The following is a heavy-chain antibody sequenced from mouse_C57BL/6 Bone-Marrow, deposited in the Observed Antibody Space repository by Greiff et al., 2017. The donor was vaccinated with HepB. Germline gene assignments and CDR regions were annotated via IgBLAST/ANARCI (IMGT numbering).Heavy chain of an antibody. V-gene: IGHV14-4*01. D-gene: IGHD1-1*01. J-gene: IGHJ2*01. CDR1: GFNIKDDY. Sequence: DVKLQESGAELVRPGASVKLSCTASGFNIKDDYMHWVKQRPEQGLEWIGWIDPENGDTEYASKFQGKATITADTSSNTAYLQLSSLTSEDTAVYYCTTVITTDFDYWGQGTTLTVSS. CDR3: TTVITTDFDY. CDR2: IDPENGDT.